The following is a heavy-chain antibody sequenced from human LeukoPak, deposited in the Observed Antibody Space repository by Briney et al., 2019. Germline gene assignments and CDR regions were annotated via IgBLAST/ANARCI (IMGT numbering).Heavy chain of an antibody. CDR1: GGSISSDNNY. CDR3: ARGVRGSTASFDS. CDR2: VYYRGTT. D-gene: IGHD3-10*01. J-gene: IGHJ4*02. V-gene: IGHV4-39*01. Sequence: SETLSLTCTVSGGSISSDNNYWGWVRQPPGKGLEWIGSVYYRGTTYYNASLKSRLTISADTSKNQFSLHLNSVTPEDTAVYYCARGVRGSTASFDSWGQGTLVTVSS.